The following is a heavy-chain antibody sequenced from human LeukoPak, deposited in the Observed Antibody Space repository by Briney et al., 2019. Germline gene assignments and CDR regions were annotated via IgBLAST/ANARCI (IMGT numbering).Heavy chain of an antibody. CDR1: GGSISSYY. CDR3: ARDRAIFGVVTVDAFDI. CDR2: IYTSGST. D-gene: IGHD3-3*01. Sequence: SETLSLTCTVSGGSISSYYWSWIRQPAGKGLEWIGRIYTSGSTNYNPSLKSRVTMSVDTSKNQFSLKLSSVTAADTAVYYCARDRAIFGVVTVDAFDIWGQGTMVTVSS. V-gene: IGHV4-4*07. J-gene: IGHJ3*02.